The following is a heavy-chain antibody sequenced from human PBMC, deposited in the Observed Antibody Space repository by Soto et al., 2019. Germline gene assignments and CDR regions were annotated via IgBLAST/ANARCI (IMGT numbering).Heavy chain of an antibody. J-gene: IGHJ3*02. CDR1: GGPLSSFY. D-gene: IGHD2-21*02. Sequence: PSETLSLTCNSPGGPLSSFYYSWIRQAPGKGLEWIGYIYYTGSTNYNPSLKSRVTMSVDTSKNQFSLKLTSVTAADTAVYFCAVTRGGAHPHDIWGQGTMVTV. CDR2: IYYTGST. CDR3: AVTRGGAHPHDI. V-gene: IGHV4-59*01.